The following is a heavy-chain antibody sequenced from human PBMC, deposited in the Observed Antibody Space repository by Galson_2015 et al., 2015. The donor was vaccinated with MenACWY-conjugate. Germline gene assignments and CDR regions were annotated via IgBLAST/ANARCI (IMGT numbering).Heavy chain of an antibody. J-gene: IGHJ4*02. CDR1: GYTFTFHD. Sequence: SVKVSCKASGYTFTFHDMSWVRQVAGRGLECLGWMNPKSGNTGYAQKFQGRVTMTRNTSITTTYLELSSLNSEDTAVYFCARLTGGRFDLWGQGTLVTVSS. V-gene: IGHV1-8*01. CDR3: ARLTGGRFDL. D-gene: IGHD7-27*01. CDR2: MNPKSGNT.